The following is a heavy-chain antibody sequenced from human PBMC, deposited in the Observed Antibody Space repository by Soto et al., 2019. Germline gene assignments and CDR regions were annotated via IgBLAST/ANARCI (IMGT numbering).Heavy chain of an antibody. CDR1: GGFLSRGGTGAC. V-gene: IGHV4-31*03. J-gene: IGHJ4*02. Sequence: SEARRLTCTVSGGFLSRGGTGACWLWIRQLPGKGLEWIGYIYYTGNTYYNPSLKSRPTISIDTSENQFSLKLTSVTAADTAVYFCASGHDAYKVRYWGQGTLVTVS. D-gene: IGHD1-1*01. CDR2: IYYTGNT. CDR3: ASGHDAYKVRY.